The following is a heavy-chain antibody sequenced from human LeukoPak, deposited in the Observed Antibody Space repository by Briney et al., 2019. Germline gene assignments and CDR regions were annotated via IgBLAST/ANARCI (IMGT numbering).Heavy chain of an antibody. CDR1: GYTFTSYG. V-gene: IGHV1-18*01. Sequence: GASVTVSCKASGYTFTSYGISWVRQAPGQGLEWMGWISAYNGNTNYAQKLQGRVTMTTDTSTSTAYMELRSLRSDDTAVYYCARATTPASKPYYFDYWGQGTLVTVSS. J-gene: IGHJ4*02. CDR3: ARATTPASKPYYFDY. D-gene: IGHD1-26*01. CDR2: ISAYNGNT.